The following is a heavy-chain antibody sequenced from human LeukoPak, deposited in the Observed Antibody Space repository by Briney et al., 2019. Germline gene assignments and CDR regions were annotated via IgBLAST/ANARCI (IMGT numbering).Heavy chain of an antibody. CDR2: IYSDGTP. J-gene: IGHJ4*02. CDR1: GFTVSGNY. Sequence: PGGSPRLSCAASGFTVSGNYMSWVRQSPGKGLEWVSFIYSDGTPYYAASVKGRFTISRDNSKLYLQINSLRAEDTAVYYCARAQPNNYGDPTLFDLWGQGTLVTVSS. D-gene: IGHD4-17*01. V-gene: IGHV3-66*01. CDR3: ARAQPNNYGDPTLFDL.